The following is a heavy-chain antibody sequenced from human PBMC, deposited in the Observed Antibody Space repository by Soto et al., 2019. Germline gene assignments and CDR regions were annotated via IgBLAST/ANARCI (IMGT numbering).Heavy chain of an antibody. CDR1: GGSFSGYY. J-gene: IGHJ6*03. Sequence: QVQLQQWGAGLLKPSETLSLTCAVYGGSFSGYYWSWIRQPPGKGLEWIGEINHSGSTNYNPSLKSRVTISVDTSKNQFSLKLSSVTAADTAVYYCARVGEVTPGYYYYYMDVWGKGTTVTVSS. V-gene: IGHV4-34*01. D-gene: IGHD2-21*02. CDR2: INHSGST. CDR3: ARVGEVTPGYYYYYMDV.